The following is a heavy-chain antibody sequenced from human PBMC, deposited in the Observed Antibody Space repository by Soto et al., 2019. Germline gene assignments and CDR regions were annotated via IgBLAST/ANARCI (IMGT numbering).Heavy chain of an antibody. D-gene: IGHD4-17*01. CDR2: INQDGSVK. Sequence: EVQLVDSGGDLVQPGGSLRLSCAASGFTFSHYWMTWVRQAPGKGLVWVANINQDGSVKTYLDSMKGRLTISRDNAQDSLYLQMDSLRAEDTAVYYCGRDPGYGALDYWGQGTLVTVSA. J-gene: IGHJ4*02. CDR1: GFTFSHYW. CDR3: GRDPGYGALDY. V-gene: IGHV3-7*01.